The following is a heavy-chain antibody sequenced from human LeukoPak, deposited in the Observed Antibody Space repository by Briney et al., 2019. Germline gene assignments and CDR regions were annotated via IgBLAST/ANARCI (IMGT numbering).Heavy chain of an antibody. V-gene: IGHV4-34*01. J-gene: IGHJ4*02. Sequence: PSEALSLTCAVYGGSFSGYYWSWIRQPPGKGLEWIGEINHSGSTNYNPSLKSRVTISVDTSKNQFSLKLSSVTAADTAVYYCARGLGDYYDSSGQIAFWGQGTLVTVSS. D-gene: IGHD3-22*01. CDR3: ARGLGDYYDSSGQIAF. CDR1: GGSFSGYY. CDR2: INHSGST.